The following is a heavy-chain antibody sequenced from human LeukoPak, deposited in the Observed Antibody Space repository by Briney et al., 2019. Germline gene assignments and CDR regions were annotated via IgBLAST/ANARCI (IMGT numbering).Heavy chain of an antibody. D-gene: IGHD1-14*01. CDR1: GFTFSSYS. V-gene: IGHV3-21*01. CDR2: ISSSSSYI. CDR3: ARDGGNRDAFDI. J-gene: IGHJ3*02. Sequence: PGGSLRLSCAASGFTFSSYSMNWVRQAPGKGLEWVSSISSSSSYIYYADSVKGRFTISRDNAKNSLYLQMNSLRAEDTAVYYCARDGGNRDAFDIWGQGTMVTVSS.